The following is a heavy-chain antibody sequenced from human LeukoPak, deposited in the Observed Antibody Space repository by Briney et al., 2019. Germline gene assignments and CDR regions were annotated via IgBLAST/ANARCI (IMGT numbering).Heavy chain of an antibody. V-gene: IGHV3-23*01. CDR3: AKGGNYYGSGSPGGTFDY. CDR1: GFTFSSYA. Sequence: GGSLRLSCAASGFTFSSYAMSWVRQAPGKGLEWVSAISGSGGSTYYADSVKGRFTISRDNSKNTLYLRMNSLRAEDTAVYYCAKGGNYYGSGSPGGTFDYWGQGTLVTVSS. D-gene: IGHD3-10*01. J-gene: IGHJ4*02. CDR2: ISGSGGST.